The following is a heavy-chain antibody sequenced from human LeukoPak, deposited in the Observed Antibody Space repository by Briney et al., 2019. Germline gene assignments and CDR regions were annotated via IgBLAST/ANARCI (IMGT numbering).Heavy chain of an antibody. V-gene: IGHV3-23*01. CDR1: GFTFGSSA. J-gene: IGHJ4*02. CDR3: AKGSLGSWYCFDS. D-gene: IGHD6-13*01. CDR2: FSRSGPDT. Sequence: PGRSLRLSCAASGFTFGSSAMSWVRQAPGKGPEWVSTFSRSGPDTYYADSVKGRFTIFRDNSKNTLYLQMNSLRAEDTAVYYCAKGSLGSWYCFDSWGQGTLVTVYS.